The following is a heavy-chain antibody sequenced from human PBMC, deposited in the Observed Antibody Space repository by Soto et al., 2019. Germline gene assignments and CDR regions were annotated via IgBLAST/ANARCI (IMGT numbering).Heavy chain of an antibody. CDR1: GYTFTRYG. J-gene: IGHJ6*02. CDR3: AKNGLPPYYYYGMDV. D-gene: IGHD5-12*01. Sequence: QGQLVQSGAEVKKPGASVKVSCKASGYTFTRYGISWVRQAPGQGLEWMGWISGYNGDTNYAQKFQGRVTMTIDTSTSTAYMELRSLTSDDTAVYYCAKNGLPPYYYYGMDVWGQGTTVTVSS. CDR2: ISGYNGDT. V-gene: IGHV1-18*01.